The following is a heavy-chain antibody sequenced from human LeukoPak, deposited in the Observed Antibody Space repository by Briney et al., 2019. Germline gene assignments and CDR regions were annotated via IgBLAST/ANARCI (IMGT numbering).Heavy chain of an antibody. J-gene: IGHJ3*02. V-gene: IGHV4-34*01. CDR1: NDSISNYY. CDR3: ARLGLPWFGDAFDI. D-gene: IGHD3-10*01. CDR2: INHSGST. Sequence: SETLSLTCTVSNDSISNYYWSWIRQPPGKGLEWIGEINHSGSTNYNPSLKSRVTISVDTSKNQFSLKLSSVTAADTAVYYCARLGLPWFGDAFDIWGQGTMVTVSS.